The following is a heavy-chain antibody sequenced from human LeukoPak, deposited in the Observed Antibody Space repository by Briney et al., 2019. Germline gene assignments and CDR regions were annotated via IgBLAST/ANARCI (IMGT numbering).Heavy chain of an antibody. J-gene: IGHJ3*02. Sequence: ASVKVSCKASGYTFTSYYMHWVRQAPGQGLEWMGRINPNSGGTNYAQKFQGRVTMTRDTSISIAYMELSRLGSDDTAVYYCARGGLVYYDSSGYGGAFDIWGQGTMVTVSS. CDR2: INPNSGGT. CDR3: ARGGLVYYDSSGYGGAFDI. V-gene: IGHV1-2*06. CDR1: GYTFTSYY. D-gene: IGHD3-22*01.